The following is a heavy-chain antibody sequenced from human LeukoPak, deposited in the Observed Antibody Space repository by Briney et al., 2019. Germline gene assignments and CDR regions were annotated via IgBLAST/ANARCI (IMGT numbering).Heavy chain of an antibody. CDR2: ISYDGSNK. CDR3: ARARGRWVTNFDY. J-gene: IGHJ4*02. D-gene: IGHD4-17*01. CDR1: GFTFSSYA. V-gene: IGHV3-30-3*01. Sequence: GRSLRLSCEASGFTFSSYAMHWVRQAPGKGLEWVAVISYDGSNKYYADSVKGRFTISRGNSKNTLYLQMNSLRAEDTAVYYCARARGRWVTNFDYWGQGTLVTVSS.